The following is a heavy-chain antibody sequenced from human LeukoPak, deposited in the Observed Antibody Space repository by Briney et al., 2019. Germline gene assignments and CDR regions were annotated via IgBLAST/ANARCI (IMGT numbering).Heavy chain of an antibody. J-gene: IGHJ4*02. D-gene: IGHD3-22*01. CDR3: ARLETYDSTLDY. CDR1: GDSMTLYY. Sequence: SETLSLTCTVSGDSMTLYYWGWIRQPPGKGLEWIGNIYYSGSTYYNPSLKSRVTISVDTSKNQFSLRLSSVTAADTAVYYCARLETYDSTLDYWGQGTLVTVSS. CDR2: IYYSGST. V-gene: IGHV4-59*08.